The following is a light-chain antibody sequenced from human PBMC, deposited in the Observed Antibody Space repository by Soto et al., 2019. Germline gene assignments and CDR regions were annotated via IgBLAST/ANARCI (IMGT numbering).Light chain of an antibody. CDR1: QNIYYN. CDR2: RAS. J-gene: IGKJ1*01. V-gene: IGKV3-15*01. Sequence: ILMTQSPATTSVSPGQSATLSCRASQNIYYNVAWYEHRPGQPPRLLIHRASTRAPGVPASFSGSGSGTDFTLTISCLQSEDFTVYSCLQYHNLWAFGQGTKVEI. CDR3: LQYHNLWA.